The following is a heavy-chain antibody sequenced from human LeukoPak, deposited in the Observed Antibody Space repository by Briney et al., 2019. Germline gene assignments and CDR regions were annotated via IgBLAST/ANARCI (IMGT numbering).Heavy chain of an antibody. CDR1: GFAFKSYG. Sequence: GGSLRLSCAASGFAFKSYGMHWVRQAPGKGLEWVAVISHDETNQYYADSVRGRFTISRDRSKDMLFLLMDSLRPEDTAIYYCARDRRCCTTTSCYAWPYFYGMDVWGQGTTVTVSS. CDR2: ISHDETNQ. CDR3: ARDRRCCTTTSCYAWPYFYGMDV. J-gene: IGHJ6*02. V-gene: IGHV3-30-3*01. D-gene: IGHD2-2*01.